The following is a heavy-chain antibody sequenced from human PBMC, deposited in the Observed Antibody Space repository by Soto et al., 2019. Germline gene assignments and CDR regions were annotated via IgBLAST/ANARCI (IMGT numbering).Heavy chain of an antibody. J-gene: IGHJ4*02. V-gene: IGHV1-18*01. D-gene: IGHD3-22*01. CDR2: ISAYTGNT. Sequence: QVQLVQSGAEAKKPGASVKVSCKAANYTFTDYGISWVRQAPGQGLEWMGWISAYTGNTNYAQKLQRRVTMTTDTSTSTAYMELRSLRSDDTAVYYCARVLTPYYYDSSGYYDFDYWGPGTLVTVSS. CDR3: ARVLTPYYYDSSGYYDFDY. CDR1: NYTFTDYG.